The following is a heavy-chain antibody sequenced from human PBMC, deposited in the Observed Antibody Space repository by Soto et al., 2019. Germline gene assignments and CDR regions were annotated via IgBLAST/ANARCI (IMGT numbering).Heavy chain of an antibody. V-gene: IGHV4-59*01. D-gene: IGHD1-20*01. J-gene: IGHJ5*02. CDR3: GVRYPSLDL. CDR1: GGSLSTYS. CDR2: IYHSGST. Sequence: SETLSLTCTVSGGSLSTYSWSWIRQPPGRGLEWIGYIYHSGSTNSNPSLKSRLILSVDTSKNKLSLNLSYVTAADTAVYYCGVRYPSLDLWGLGTLVTVSS.